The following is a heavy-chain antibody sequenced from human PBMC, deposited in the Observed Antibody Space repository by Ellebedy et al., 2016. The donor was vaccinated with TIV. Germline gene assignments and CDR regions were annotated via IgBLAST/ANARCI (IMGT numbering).Heavy chain of an antibody. CDR3: ARDPDYNSGWGGFDS. D-gene: IGHD6-19*01. Sequence: MPSETLSLTCTVSGAPISRYYWTWLRQPPGKALEWIGYIYTTGNTKYNPSLESRVFIFSDTSKSQFSRRLTSVTAADAAVYYCARDPDYNSGWGGFDSWGQGALVTVSS. J-gene: IGHJ4*02. CDR2: IYTTGNT. CDR1: GAPISRYY. V-gene: IGHV4-4*08.